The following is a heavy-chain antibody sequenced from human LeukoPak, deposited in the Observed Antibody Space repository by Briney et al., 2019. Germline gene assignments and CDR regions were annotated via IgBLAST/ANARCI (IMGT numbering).Heavy chain of an antibody. Sequence: GGSLRLSCAASGFTLSTYSMNWVRQAAGKGLEWVSSISSSSSYIYYADSVKGRFTISRDNAKNSLYLQMNSLRAEDTAVYYCARDRPGQWDAFDIWGQGTMVTVSS. V-gene: IGHV3-21*01. D-gene: IGHD1-26*01. CDR2: ISSSSSYI. CDR1: GFTLSTYS. CDR3: ARDRPGQWDAFDI. J-gene: IGHJ3*02.